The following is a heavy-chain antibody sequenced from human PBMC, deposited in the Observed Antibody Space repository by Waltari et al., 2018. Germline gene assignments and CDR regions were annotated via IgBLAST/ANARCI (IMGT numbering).Heavy chain of an antibody. CDR3: AGDRVLRGLGDAFDI. V-gene: IGHV3-7*03. D-gene: IGHD4-17*01. J-gene: IGHJ3*02. CDR2: IKQDGSEK. Sequence: EVQLVESGGGLVQPGGSLRLSCAASGFTFSSYCMSWVRQAPGKGVAWVANIKQDGSEKYYVDSVKGRFTISRDNAKNSLYLQMNSLRAEDTAVYYCAGDRVLRGLGDAFDIWGQGTMVTVSS. CDR1: GFTFSSYC.